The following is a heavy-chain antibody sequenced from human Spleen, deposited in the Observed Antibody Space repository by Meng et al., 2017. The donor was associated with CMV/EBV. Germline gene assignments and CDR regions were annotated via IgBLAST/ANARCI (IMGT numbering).Heavy chain of an antibody. V-gene: IGHV4-59*01. J-gene: IGHJ3*02. CDR1: GVSINTYY. CDR2: IYYTGST. Sequence: GSLRLSCTVSGVSINTYYWNWIRQPSGKGLEWIGYIYYTGSTNYNPSLKSQVTISADMSKNQFSLKMSPVTAADTAVYYCARGRFLKWSDAFDTWGQGTEVTVSS. CDR3: ARGRFLKWSDAFDT. D-gene: IGHD3-3*01.